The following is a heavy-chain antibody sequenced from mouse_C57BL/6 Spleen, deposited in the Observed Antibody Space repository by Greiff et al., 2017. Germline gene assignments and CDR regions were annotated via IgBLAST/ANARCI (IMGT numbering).Heavy chain of an antibody. CDR1: GSTFTSYW. D-gene: IGHD2-4*01. CDR2: IHPNSGST. V-gene: IGHV1-64*01. J-gene: IGHJ2*01. CDR3: ARNYDYRYYFDY. Sequence: QVQLQQPGAELVKPGASVKLSCKASGSTFTSYWMHWVNQRPGQGLEWIGMIHPNSGSTNYNEKFKSKATLTVDKSSSTAYMQLSSLTSEDSAVNYCARNYDYRYYFDYWGQGTTLTVSS.